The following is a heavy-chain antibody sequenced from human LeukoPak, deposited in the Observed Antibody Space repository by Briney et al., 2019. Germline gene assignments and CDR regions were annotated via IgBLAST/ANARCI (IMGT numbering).Heavy chain of an antibody. CDR2: ISWNSGSI. J-gene: IGHJ6*02. Sequence: GRSLRLSCAASVFTFDDYAMHWLRQAPGKGREWVSGISWNSGSIGYADSVKGRFTISRDNAKNSLYLQMNSLRAEDTALYYCAKDMRPHIVATPAYGMDVWGQGTTVTVSS. D-gene: IGHD5-12*01. CDR3: AKDMRPHIVATPAYGMDV. V-gene: IGHV3-9*01. CDR1: VFTFDDYA.